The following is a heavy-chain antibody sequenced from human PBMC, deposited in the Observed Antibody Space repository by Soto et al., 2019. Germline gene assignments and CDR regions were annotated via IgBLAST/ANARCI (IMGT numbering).Heavy chain of an antibody. J-gene: IGHJ6*02. D-gene: IGHD7-27*01. V-gene: IGHV3-13*01. CDR2: IGTAGDT. Sequence: GSLRLSCAASGFTFSSYDMHWVRQATGKGLEWVSAIGTAGDTYYPGSVKGRFTISRENAKNSLYLQMNSLRAGDTAVYYCARERPLGMLHYGMDVWGQGTTVTVSS. CDR1: GFTFSSYD. CDR3: ARERPLGMLHYGMDV.